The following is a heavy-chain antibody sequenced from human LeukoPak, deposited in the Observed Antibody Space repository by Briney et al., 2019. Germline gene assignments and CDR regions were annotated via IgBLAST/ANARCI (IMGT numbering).Heavy chain of an antibody. CDR2: IYYSGST. D-gene: IGHD1-26*01. CDR3: ARGHSATYGRFDS. Sequence: SETLSLTCTVSGGSISIYYGSWLRQPPGKGLEWIGYIYYSGSTSYNPSLKSRVTISVDTSKNQFSLKLSSVTAADTAIYYCARGHSATYGRFDSWGQGTLVTVSS. CDR1: GGSISIYY. J-gene: IGHJ4*02. V-gene: IGHV4-59*08.